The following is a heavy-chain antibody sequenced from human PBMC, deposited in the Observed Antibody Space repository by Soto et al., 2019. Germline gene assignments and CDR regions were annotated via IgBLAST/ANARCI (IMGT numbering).Heavy chain of an antibody. V-gene: IGHV3-30*03. Sequence: GGSLRLSCAASGFTFSSYGMHWVRQAPGKGLEWVAVISYDGSNKYYADSVKGRFTISRDNSKNTLYLQMNSLRAEDTAVYYCARDAPSSSHFDWFDPWGQGTLVTVSS. D-gene: IGHD6-13*01. CDR2: ISYDGSNK. CDR1: GFTFSSYG. J-gene: IGHJ5*02. CDR3: ARDAPSSSHFDWFDP.